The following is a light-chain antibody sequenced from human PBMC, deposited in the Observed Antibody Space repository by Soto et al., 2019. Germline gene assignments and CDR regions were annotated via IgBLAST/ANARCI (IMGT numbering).Light chain of an antibody. CDR3: QHYGSSSWT. CDR1: QSVSSIY. J-gene: IGKJ1*01. CDR2: GAS. Sequence: DIVLTQSPGTLSLSPGERATLSCRTSQSVSSIYLAWYQQKPGQAPRPLIYGASSRATGIPDRFSGSGSGTDFTLTISRLAPEDFAVYFCQHYGSSSWTFGQGTKVEIK. V-gene: IGKV3-20*01.